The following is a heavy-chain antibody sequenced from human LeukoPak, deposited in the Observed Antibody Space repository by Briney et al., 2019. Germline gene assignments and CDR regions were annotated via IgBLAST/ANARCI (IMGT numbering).Heavy chain of an antibody. J-gene: IGHJ4*02. Sequence: SETLSLTCAVSGVSISSSNSYWGWIRQPPGKGLEWIGSIYYSGNTYYNASLKSRVTISVDTSKNQFSLKVTSVTAADTAVYYCARDKWRFGEINWGQGTLVTVSS. D-gene: IGHD3-10*01. CDR1: GVSISSSNSY. CDR2: IYYSGNT. V-gene: IGHV4-39*02. CDR3: ARDKWRFGEIN.